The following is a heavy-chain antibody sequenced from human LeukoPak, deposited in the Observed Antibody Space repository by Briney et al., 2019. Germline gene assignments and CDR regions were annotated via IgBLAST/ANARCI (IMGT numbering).Heavy chain of an antibody. J-gene: IGHJ3*01. CDR2: INADGSTT. D-gene: IGHD1-14*01. V-gene: IGHV3-74*01. Sequence: GGSLRLSCAASGFTFSNSWVHWVRQAPGKGLVWVSLINADGSTTTYADSVKGRFTISRDNARNTVSLQMNSLTIEDTALYYCVVVVEPPDSDGFDVWGQGTMITVSS. CDR3: VVVVEPPDSDGFDV. CDR1: GFTFSNSW.